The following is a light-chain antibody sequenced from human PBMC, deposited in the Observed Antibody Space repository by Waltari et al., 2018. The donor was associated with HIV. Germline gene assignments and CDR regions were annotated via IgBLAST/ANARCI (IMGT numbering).Light chain of an antibody. J-gene: IGKJ2*01. Sequence: DIQMTQSPSSLSVSVGDRVTITCRASQSISSYLNWYQQKPEKAPKLLIYAASSLQSGVPSRFRGSGSGTDFTLTISRLQPEDFATYYCQQSYSTPQYTFGQGTKLEI. CDR2: AAS. CDR1: QSISSY. V-gene: IGKV1-39*01. CDR3: QQSYSTPQYT.